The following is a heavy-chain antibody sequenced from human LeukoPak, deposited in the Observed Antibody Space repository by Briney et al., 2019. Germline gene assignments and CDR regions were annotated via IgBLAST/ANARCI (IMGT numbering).Heavy chain of an antibody. CDR2: ISGRGGST. J-gene: IGHJ6*02. V-gene: IGHV3-23*01. D-gene: IGHD3-10*01. CDR1: GFSFNNYA. CDR3: AKDVKYGSGSYSLYGMDV. Sequence: GGSLRLSCAASGFSFNNYALSWVRQAPGKRLEWLSAISGRGGSTYYADSVKGRFTISRDNSKSTLYLQMSSLRAEDTAVYYCAKDVKYGSGSYSLYGMDVWGQGTTVTVSS.